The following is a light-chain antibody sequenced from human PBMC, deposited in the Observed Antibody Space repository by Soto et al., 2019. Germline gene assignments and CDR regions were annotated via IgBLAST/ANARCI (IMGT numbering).Light chain of an antibody. Sequence: QPVLTQPASVSGSPGQSITISCTGTSSDVGGYNYVSWYQHHPGKAPKLMIYDVSNRPSGVSNRFSGSKSGNTASLTISGLQPEDEADYYCSSYTTSNTRQIVFGTGTQLTVL. CDR2: DVS. J-gene: IGLJ1*01. CDR1: SSDVGGYNY. V-gene: IGLV2-14*03. CDR3: SSYTTSNTRQIV.